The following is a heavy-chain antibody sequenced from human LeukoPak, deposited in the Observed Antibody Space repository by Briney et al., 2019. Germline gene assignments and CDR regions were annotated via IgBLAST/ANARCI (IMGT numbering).Heavy chain of an antibody. CDR1: GFTFSSYA. V-gene: IGHV3-30*04. J-gene: IGHJ6*04. D-gene: IGHD6-13*01. Sequence: GRSLRLSCAASGFTFSSYAMHWVRQAPGKGLEWVAVISYDGSNKYYADSVKGRFTISRDNSKNTLYLQMNSLRAGDTAVYYCARGVPYSSSWGYYYYYYGMDVWGKGTTVTVSS. CDR2: ISYDGSNK. CDR3: ARGVPYSSSWGYYYYYYGMDV.